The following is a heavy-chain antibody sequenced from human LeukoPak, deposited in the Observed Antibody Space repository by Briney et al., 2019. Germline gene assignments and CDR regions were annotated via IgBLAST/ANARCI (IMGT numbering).Heavy chain of an antibody. V-gene: IGHV1-46*01. CDR3: ARDIRLFDY. CDR1: GYTFSTYG. CDR2: INPSGGST. J-gene: IGHJ4*02. Sequence: GASVKVSCKTSGYTFSTYGISWVRQAPGQGLEWMGIINPSGGSTSYAQKFQGRVTMTRDMSTSTVYMELSSLRSEDTAVYYCARDIRLFDYWGQGTLVTVSS.